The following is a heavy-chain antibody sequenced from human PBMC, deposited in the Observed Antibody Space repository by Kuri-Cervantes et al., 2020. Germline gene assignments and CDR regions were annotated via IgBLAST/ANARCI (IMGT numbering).Heavy chain of an antibody. CDR2: IYYSGST. V-gene: IGHV4-31*02. CDR1: GGSISSGGYY. D-gene: IGHD2-15*01. J-gene: IGHJ3*02. CDR3: ARAVEGYDAFDI. Sequence: SCTVSGGSISSGGYYWSWIRQHPGKGLEWIGYIYYSGSTYYNPSLKSRVTISVDTSKNQFSLKLSSVTAADTAVYCCARAVEGYDAFDIWGQGTMVTVSS.